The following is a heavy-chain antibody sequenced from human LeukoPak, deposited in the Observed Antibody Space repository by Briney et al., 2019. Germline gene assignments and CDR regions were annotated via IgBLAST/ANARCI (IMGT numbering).Heavy chain of an antibody. Sequence: ASVTVSCKASGGTFSSYAISWVRQAPGQGLEWMGGIIPIFGTANYAQKFQGRVTITADKSTSTAYMELSSLRSEDTAVYYCAREGSGYSGYDHNWFDPWGQGTLVTVSS. CDR2: IIPIFGTA. CDR3: AREGSGYSGYDHNWFDP. CDR1: GGTFSSYA. J-gene: IGHJ5*02. V-gene: IGHV1-69*06. D-gene: IGHD5-12*01.